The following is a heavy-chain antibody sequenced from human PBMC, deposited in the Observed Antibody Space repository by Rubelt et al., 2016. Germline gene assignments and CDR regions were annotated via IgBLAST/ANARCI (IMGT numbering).Heavy chain of an antibody. CDR2: ISYDGSNK. CDR1: GFTFSSYA. CDR3: ARCVAGVWEGYYFDY. Sequence: VQLVESGGGLVQPGGSLRLSCAASGFTFSSYAMHWVRQAPGKGLEWVAVISYDGSNKYYADSVKGRFTISRDNSKNTLYLQMNSLRAEDTAVYDCARCVAGVWEGYYFDYWGQGTLVTVSS. J-gene: IGHJ4*02. D-gene: IGHD6-19*01. V-gene: IGHV3-30*04.